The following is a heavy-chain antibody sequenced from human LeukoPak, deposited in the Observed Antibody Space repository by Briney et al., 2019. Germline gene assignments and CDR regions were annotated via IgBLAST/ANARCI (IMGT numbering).Heavy chain of an antibody. CDR2: MNPNSGNT. Sequence: ASVKVSCKASGYTFTGYDINWVRQATGQGLEWMGWMNPNSGNTGYAQKFQGRVTMTRNTSISTAYMELSSLRSEDTAVYYCARGPSYYCSSTSCSVDFDYWGQGTLVTVSS. D-gene: IGHD2-2*01. J-gene: IGHJ4*02. V-gene: IGHV1-8*01. CDR3: ARGPSYYCSSTSCSVDFDY. CDR1: GYTFTGYD.